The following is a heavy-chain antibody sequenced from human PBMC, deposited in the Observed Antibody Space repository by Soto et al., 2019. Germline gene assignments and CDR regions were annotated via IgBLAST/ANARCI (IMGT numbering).Heavy chain of an antibody. J-gene: IGHJ6*02. CDR3: ASARPPSPRSTSPGPYGMDV. V-gene: IGHV1-69*02. Sequence: QVQLVQSGAEVKKPGSSVKVSCKASGGTFSSYTISWVRQAPGQGLEWMGRIIPILGIANYAQKFQGRVTITAHKATTTANIELSSLISEDTAVYYCASARPPSPRSTSPGPYGMDVWGQGTTVTVSS. D-gene: IGHD2-2*01. CDR2: IIPILGIA. CDR1: GGTFSSYT.